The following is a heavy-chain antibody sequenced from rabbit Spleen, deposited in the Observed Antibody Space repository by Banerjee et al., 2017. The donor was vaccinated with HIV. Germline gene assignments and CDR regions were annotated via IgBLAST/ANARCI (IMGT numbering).Heavy chain of an antibody. V-gene: IGHV1S40*01. Sequence: QSLEESGGDLVKPGASLTLTCTASGFSFSSSDYMCWVRQAPGKGLEWVACIYTGNSKTYYASWARGRFTISKTSSTTVTLQMTSLTVADTATYFCARDAGRGYYSSYDFNLWGQGTLVTVS. D-gene: IGHD8-1*01. CDR1: GFSFSSSDY. J-gene: IGHJ4*01. CDR2: IYTGNSKT. CDR3: ARDAGRGYYSSYDFNL.